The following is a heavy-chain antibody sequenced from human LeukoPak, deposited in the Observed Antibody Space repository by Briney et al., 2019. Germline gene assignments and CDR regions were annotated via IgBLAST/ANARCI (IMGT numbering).Heavy chain of an antibody. Sequence: ASVKVSCKASGYTFTSYGISWVRQAPGQGLEWMGWISAYNGNTNYAQKLQGRVTMTTDTSTSTAYMELRSLRSDDTAVYCCARDWELRFHQGGLDYWGQGTLITVSS. J-gene: IGHJ4*02. V-gene: IGHV1-18*01. CDR1: GYTFTSYG. CDR3: ARDWELRFHQGGLDY. D-gene: IGHD3-3*01. CDR2: ISAYNGNT.